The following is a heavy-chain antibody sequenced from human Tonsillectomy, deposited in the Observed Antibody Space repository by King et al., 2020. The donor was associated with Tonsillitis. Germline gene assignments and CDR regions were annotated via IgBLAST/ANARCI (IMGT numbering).Heavy chain of an antibody. V-gene: IGHV3-30*02. D-gene: IGHD1-26*01. Sequence: HVQLVESGGGVVQPGGSLRLSCTASGFTFSSFGMHWVRQAPGKGLEWVTFIRYDGSNKNYADSVKGRFTISRDNSKNTLYLQINSLRAEDTAVYYCAKDYRGYFDNWGQGTLVTVSS. J-gene: IGHJ4*02. CDR1: GFTFSSFG. CDR2: IRYDGSNK. CDR3: AKDYRGYFDN.